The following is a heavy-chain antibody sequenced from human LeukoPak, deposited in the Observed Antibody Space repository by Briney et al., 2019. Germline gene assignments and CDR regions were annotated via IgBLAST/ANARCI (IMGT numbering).Heavy chain of an antibody. CDR2: ISRSGSTK. J-gene: IGHJ6*03. V-gene: IGHV3-11*01. CDR1: GFTFSDYN. D-gene: IGHD3-22*01. CDR3: AKDYYDSSGYYYGYYYYYMDV. Sequence: PGGSLRLSCAASGFTFSDYNMRWIRQAPGKGLEWVSSISRSGSTKYYADSVKGRFTISRDNAKNSLFLQMNSLRAEDTAVYYCAKDYYDSSGYYYGYYYYYMDVWGKGTTVTISS.